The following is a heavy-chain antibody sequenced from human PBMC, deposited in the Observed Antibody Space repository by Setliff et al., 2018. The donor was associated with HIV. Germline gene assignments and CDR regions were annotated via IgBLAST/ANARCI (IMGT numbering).Heavy chain of an antibody. V-gene: IGHV3-48*04. D-gene: IGHD3-10*01. CDR2: ICDSGRTI. CDR1: GFTFSDYT. J-gene: IGHJ4*02. Sequence: GGSLRLSCAASGFTFSDYTMNWVRQAPGKGLEWLSYICDSGRTIYYAGSVKGRFTISRDNAKNSLYLQMNRLRAEDTAVYYCAKKTAAYTSGSWLHYWGQGTLVTVSS. CDR3: AKKTAAYTSGSWLHY.